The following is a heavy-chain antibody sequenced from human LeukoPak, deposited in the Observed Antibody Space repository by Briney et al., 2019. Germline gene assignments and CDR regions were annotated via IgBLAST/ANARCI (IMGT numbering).Heavy chain of an antibody. CDR2: ISGSGGST. J-gene: IGHJ3*02. D-gene: IGHD2-15*01. CDR1: GFTFSSYS. CDR3: AKDLLGYCSGGSCYSAFDI. V-gene: IGHV3-23*01. Sequence: GGSLRLSCAASGFTFSSYSMNWVRQAPGKGLEWVSAISGSGGSTYYADSVKGRFTISRDNSKNTLYLQMNSLRAEDTAVYYCAKDLLGYCSGGSCYSAFDIWGQETMVTVSS.